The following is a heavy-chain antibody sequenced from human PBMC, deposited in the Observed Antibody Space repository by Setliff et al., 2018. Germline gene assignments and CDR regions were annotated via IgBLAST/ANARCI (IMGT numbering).Heavy chain of an antibody. D-gene: IGHD6-19*01. V-gene: IGHV4-59*12. CDR1: IGSIRSYY. J-gene: IGHJ6*03. CDR2: IYYTGST. CDR3: AREQWLDPPGYYYMDV. Sequence: NPSETLSLTCTVSIGSIRSYYWSWIRQSPGKGLEWIGYIYYTGSTNYNPSLKSRVTMSVDTSKNQFSLKLNSVTAADMAVYYCAREQWLDPPGYYYMDVWAKGTTVTVSS.